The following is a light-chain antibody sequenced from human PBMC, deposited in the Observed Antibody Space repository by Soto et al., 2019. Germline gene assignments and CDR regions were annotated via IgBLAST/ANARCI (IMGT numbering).Light chain of an antibody. CDR1: QSVSSSY. Sequence: EIVLTQSPGTLSLSPGERATLSCRASQSVSSSYLAWYQQKPGQAPRLLIYNTSSRATGIPDRFSGSGSGTDFTLTISRLELEDFAVYYCQQYGSSLLTFGGGTK. CDR3: QQYGSSLLT. V-gene: IGKV3-20*01. J-gene: IGKJ4*01. CDR2: NTS.